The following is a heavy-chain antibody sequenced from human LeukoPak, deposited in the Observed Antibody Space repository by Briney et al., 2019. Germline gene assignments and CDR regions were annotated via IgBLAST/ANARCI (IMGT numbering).Heavy chain of an antibody. CDR1: GFTFSSYS. V-gene: IGHV3-48*04. Sequence: PGGSLRLSCAASGFTFSSYSMNWVRQAPGKGLEWVSYISSSSSTIYYADSVKGRFTISRDNAKNSLYLQMNSLRAEDTAVYYCARDSGWVGLSGYYSGDAFDIWGQGTMVTVSS. D-gene: IGHD3-22*01. CDR2: ISSSSSTI. J-gene: IGHJ3*02. CDR3: ARDSGWVGLSGYYSGDAFDI.